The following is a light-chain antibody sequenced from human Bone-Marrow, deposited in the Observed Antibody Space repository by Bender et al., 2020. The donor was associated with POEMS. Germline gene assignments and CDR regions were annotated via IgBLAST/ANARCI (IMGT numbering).Light chain of an antibody. CDR1: SSNIGTNT. J-gene: IGLJ1*01. V-gene: IGLV1-44*01. CDR3: QSYDSSLSGSHV. Sequence: QSVLTQPPSASGTPGQRVTISCSGSSSNIGTNTVNWYQQLPGTAPKLLIYSSNQRPSGVPDRFSGSRSGTSASLAITGLQTEDEADYYCQSYDSSLSGSHVFGTGTKVTVL. CDR2: SSN.